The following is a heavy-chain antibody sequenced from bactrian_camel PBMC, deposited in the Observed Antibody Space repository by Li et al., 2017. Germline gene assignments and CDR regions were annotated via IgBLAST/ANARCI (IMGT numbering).Heavy chain of an antibody. CDR2: LYVGGGMP. V-gene: IGHV3S40*01. CDR3: AAGSRSSYGLRRADDVYY. D-gene: IGHD3*01. J-gene: IGHJ4*01. Sequence: VQLVESGGGSVKSGGSLRLSCAASGFTFSPYCMGWFRQAPGKERESVAILYVGGGMPYYADSAMGRFTISQDNAKRTVYLQMNSLKPEDTAMYYCAAGSRSSYGLRRADDVYYWGQGTQVTVS. CDR1: GFTFSPYC.